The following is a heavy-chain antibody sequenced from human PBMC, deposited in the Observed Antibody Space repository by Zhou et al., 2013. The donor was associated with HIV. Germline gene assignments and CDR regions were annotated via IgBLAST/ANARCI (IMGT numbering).Heavy chain of an antibody. CDR2: IIPIFGTA. J-gene: IGHJ5*02. D-gene: IGHD6-13*01. CDR1: GGTFSSYA. CDR3: ARELRAAAGTKAEGFDP. V-gene: IGHV1-69*05. Sequence: QVQLVQSGAEVKKPGSSVKVSCKASGGTFSSYAISWVRQAPGQGLEWMGGIIPIFGTANYAQKFQGRVTITTDESTSTAYMELSSLRSEDTAVYYCARELRAAAGTKAEGFDPWGQGTLVTVSS.